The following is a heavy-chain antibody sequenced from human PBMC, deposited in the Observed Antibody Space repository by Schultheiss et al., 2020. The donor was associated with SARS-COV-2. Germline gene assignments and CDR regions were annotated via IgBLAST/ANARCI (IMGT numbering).Heavy chain of an antibody. CDR3: AKSLLGVVVTATPFDY. CDR2: IKQDGSEK. J-gene: IGHJ4*02. D-gene: IGHD2-21*02. Sequence: GGSLRLSCAASGFTFSSYWMSWVRQAPGKGLEWVANIKQDGSEKYYVDSVKGRFTISRDNSKNTLYLQMNSLRAEDTAVYYCAKSLLGVVVTATPFDYWGQGTLVTVSS. CDR1: GFTFSSYW. V-gene: IGHV3-7*01.